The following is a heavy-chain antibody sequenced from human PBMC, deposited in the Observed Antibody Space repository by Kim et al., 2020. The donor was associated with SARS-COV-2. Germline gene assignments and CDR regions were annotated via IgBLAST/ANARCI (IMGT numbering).Heavy chain of an antibody. V-gene: IGHV5-51*01. CDR2: IYPGDSET. J-gene: IGHJ5*02. CDR1: GYSFTTYW. CDR3: ARQHYDDASGYSFLSWFDP. D-gene: IGHD3-22*01. Sequence: GESLKISCKGSGYSFTTYWIGWVRQMPGKGLEWMGSIYPGDSETKYSPSFQGQVTFSADRSINTAYLQWSSLKASDTAMYYCARQHYDDASGYSFLSWFDPWGQGTLVTVSS.